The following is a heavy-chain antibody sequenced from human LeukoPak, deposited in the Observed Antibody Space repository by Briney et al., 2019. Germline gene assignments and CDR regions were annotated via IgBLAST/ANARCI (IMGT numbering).Heavy chain of an antibody. CDR1: GYTFTGYY. V-gene: IGHV1-2*02. Sequence: WASGKVSCKASGYTFTGYYMHWVRQAPGQGLEWMGWINPNSGGTNYAQKLQGRVTMTTDTSTSTAYMELRSLRSDDTAVYYCARDRVRQQQVRPPQQHNWFDPWGQGTLVTVSS. CDR3: ARDRVRQQQVRPPQQHNWFDP. CDR2: INPNSGGT. J-gene: IGHJ5*02. D-gene: IGHD6-13*01.